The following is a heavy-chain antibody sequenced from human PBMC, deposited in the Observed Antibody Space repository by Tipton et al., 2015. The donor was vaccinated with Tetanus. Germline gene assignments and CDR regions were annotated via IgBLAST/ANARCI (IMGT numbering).Heavy chain of an antibody. CDR3: ARHHPPRGFPYGGLHP. Sequence: TLSLTCTVSGGTTATGGYSWNWIRQHPGKGLEWIGYIYDNGNTLYNPSLESRVSISIDASKTQFSLNLTSVTAADTAVYYCARHHPPRGFPYGGLHPWGQGTLVTVSS. CDR2: IYDNGNT. CDR1: GGTTATGGYS. V-gene: IGHV4-31*03. D-gene: IGHD3-16*01. J-gene: IGHJ5*02.